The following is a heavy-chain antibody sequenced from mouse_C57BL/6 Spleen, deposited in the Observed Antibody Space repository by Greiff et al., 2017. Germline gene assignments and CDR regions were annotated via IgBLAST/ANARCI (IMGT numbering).Heavy chain of an antibody. CDR1: GFNIKDDY. J-gene: IGHJ2*01. V-gene: IGHV14-4*01. CDR3: TRERKDY. CDR2: IDPENGDT. Sequence: EVQLQQSGAELVRPGASVKLSCTASGFNIKDDYMHWVKQRPEQGLEWIGWIDPENGDTEYASKFQGKATITADTSSNTAYLQLSSLTSEDTAVYYCTRERKDYWGQGTTLTVSS.